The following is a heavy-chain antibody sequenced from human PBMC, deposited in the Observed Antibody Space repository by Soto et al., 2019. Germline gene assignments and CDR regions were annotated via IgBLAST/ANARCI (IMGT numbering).Heavy chain of an antibody. CDR1: GGSIGSGSYY. Sequence: SETLSLTCTVSGGSIGSGSYYWSWIRQHPGKGLEWIGYINYSGRTFYIPSLKSRVTTSIDTSTKQFYMKLSSVTAANKEVYYCARAGYDRDGGGYYYFDYWGQGTLVTVSS. CDR2: INYSGRT. D-gene: IGHD3-22*01. CDR3: ARAGYDRDGGGYYYFDY. J-gene: IGHJ4*02. V-gene: IGHV4-31*03.